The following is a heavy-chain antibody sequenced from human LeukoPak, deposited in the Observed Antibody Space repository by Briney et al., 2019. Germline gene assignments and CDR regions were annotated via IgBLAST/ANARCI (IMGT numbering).Heavy chain of an antibody. J-gene: IGHJ4*02. CDR3: ASLYNEDY. D-gene: IGHD1-14*01. CDR1: GGSFSGYY. V-gene: IGHV4-34*01. Sequence: SETLSLTCAVYGGSFSGYYWSWIRPPPGKGLEWIGEINHSGSTNYHSSIKSRVTISVDKSQNQFFLTLSSVTAEDTGVYYCASLYNEDYWGQGTLVTVSS. CDR2: INHSGST.